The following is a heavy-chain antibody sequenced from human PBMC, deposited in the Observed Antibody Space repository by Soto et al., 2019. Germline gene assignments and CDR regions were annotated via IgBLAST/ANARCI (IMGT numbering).Heavy chain of an antibody. CDR3: ARENQVFLQWLVPYYSYGMDX. V-gene: IGHV6-1*01. J-gene: IGHJ6*02. CDR1: GDSVSSNSAA. Sequence: SQSLSLTCAISGDSVSSNSAAWNWIRQSPSRGLECLGSTYYRSKWYNDYAVSLKSRITINPDTSKNQFSLQLNSVTPEDTAVYYCARENQVFLQWLVPYYSYGMDXSGQGTTVTVS. CDR2: TYYRSKWYN. D-gene: IGHD6-19*01.